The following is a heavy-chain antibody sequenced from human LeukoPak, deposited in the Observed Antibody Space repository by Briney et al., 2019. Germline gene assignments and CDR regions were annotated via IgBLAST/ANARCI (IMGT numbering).Heavy chain of an antibody. D-gene: IGHD3-22*01. CDR3: ARGPHYYDSSGYSSWWAY. V-gene: IGHV4-4*02. Sequence: NPSETLSLTCAVSGGSISSSNWWSWVRQPPGKGLEWIGEIYHSGSTNYNPSLKSRVTISVDKSKNQFSLKLSSVTAADTAVYYCARGPHYYDSSGYSSWWAYWGQGTLVTVSS. CDR1: GGSISSSNW. CDR2: IYHSGST. J-gene: IGHJ4*02.